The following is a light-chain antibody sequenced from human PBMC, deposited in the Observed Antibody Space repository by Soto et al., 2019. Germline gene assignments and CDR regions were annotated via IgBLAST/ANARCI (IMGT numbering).Light chain of an antibody. Sequence: QSVLTQPPSASGSPGQSVTISCTGTSSNVGGYYYVSWYQQHPGTAPKLIIYENDKRPSGVPDRFSGSKSGTSATLGITGLQTGDEADYYCGTWDSSLSIFVFGTGTKVTVL. CDR1: SSNVGGYYY. CDR2: END. CDR3: GTWDSSLSIFV. J-gene: IGLJ1*01. V-gene: IGLV1-51*02.